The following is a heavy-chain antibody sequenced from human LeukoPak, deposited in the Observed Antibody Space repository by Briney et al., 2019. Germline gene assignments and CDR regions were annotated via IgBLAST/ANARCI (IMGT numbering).Heavy chain of an antibody. J-gene: IGHJ4*02. CDR2: IIPIFGTA. D-gene: IGHD3-10*01. CDR1: GGTFSSYA. CDR3: ARATIGELAVDYFDY. Sequence: SVKVSCKASGGTFSSYAISWVRQAPGQGLEWMGGIIPIFGTANYAQKFQGRVTITADESTSTAYMELSSLRSEDTAVYYCARATIGELAVDYFDYWGQGTLVTVSS. V-gene: IGHV1-69*13.